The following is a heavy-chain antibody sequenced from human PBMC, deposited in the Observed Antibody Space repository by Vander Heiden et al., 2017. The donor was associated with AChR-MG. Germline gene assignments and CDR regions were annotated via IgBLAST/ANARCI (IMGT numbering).Heavy chain of an antibody. J-gene: IGHJ4*02. Sequence: EVQLVESGGGLVKPGRSLRLSCTASGFTFGDYAMSWFRQAPGKGLEWVGFIRSKAYGGTTEYAASVKGRFTISRDDSKSIAYLQMNSLKTEDTAVYYCTRGVGGYSYGYFDYWGQGTLVTVSS. CDR2: IRSKAYGGTT. D-gene: IGHD5-18*01. CDR3: TRGVGGYSYGYFDY. V-gene: IGHV3-49*05. CDR1: GFTFGDYA.